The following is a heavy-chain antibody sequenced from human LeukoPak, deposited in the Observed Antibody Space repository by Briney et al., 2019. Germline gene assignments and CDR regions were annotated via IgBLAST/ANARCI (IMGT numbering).Heavy chain of an antibody. D-gene: IGHD4-11*01. J-gene: IGHJ4*02. V-gene: IGHV3-48*04. CDR2: ISSSSGSI. Sequence: GGSLRLSCAASGFIFSSNSMNWVRQAPGKGLEWVSYISSSSGSIYYADSVKGRFTISRDNAKKSLYLQMNSLRAEDTAVYYCATSGYSNIDYWGQGTLVTVSS. CDR3: ATSGYSNIDY. CDR1: GFIFSSNS.